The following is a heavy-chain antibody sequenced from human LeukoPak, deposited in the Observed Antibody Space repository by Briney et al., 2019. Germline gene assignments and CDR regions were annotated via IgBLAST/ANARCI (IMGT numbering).Heavy chain of an antibody. D-gene: IGHD3-10*01. Sequence: GESLKISRKGSGYSFTTYWIGWLRPMPGKGLEWMGILFPADSDTKYSPSFQGQVTISADKSISTAYLQWSSLKASDTAMYHCARGVPTDYWGQGTLVTVSS. V-gene: IGHV5-51*01. CDR2: LFPADSDT. CDR3: ARGVPTDY. CDR1: GYSFTTYW. J-gene: IGHJ4*02.